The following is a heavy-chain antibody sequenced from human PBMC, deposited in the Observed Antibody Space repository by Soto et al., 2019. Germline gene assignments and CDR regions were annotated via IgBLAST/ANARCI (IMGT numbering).Heavy chain of an antibody. CDR3: ARTSPVAGGFDY. J-gene: IGHJ4*02. CDR2: IDYTT. Sequence: SETLSLTCTVSGGSISNYYWSWIRQAPGKGLEWIGYIDYTTNYNPSLKSRVTISADTSKNQISLKLTSVTAADTAVYYCARTSPVAGGFDYWGQGTLVTVSS. D-gene: IGHD6-19*01. V-gene: IGHV4-59*01. CDR1: GGSISNYY.